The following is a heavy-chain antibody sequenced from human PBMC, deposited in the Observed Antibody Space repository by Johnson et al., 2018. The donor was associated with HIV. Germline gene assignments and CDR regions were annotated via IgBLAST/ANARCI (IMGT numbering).Heavy chain of an antibody. D-gene: IGHD5-12*01. CDR1: GFTFSSYA. CDR3: ASQVRGLRLGVDAFDI. J-gene: IGHJ3*02. Sequence: EVQLVESGGGVVQPGRSLRLSCAASGFTFSSYAMHWVRQAPGKGLEWVANIKQDGSEKYYVDSVKGRFTISRDNSKNTLYLQMNSLRAEDTAVYYCASQVRGLRLGVDAFDIWGQGTLVTVSS. CDR2: IKQDGSEK. V-gene: IGHV3-7*03.